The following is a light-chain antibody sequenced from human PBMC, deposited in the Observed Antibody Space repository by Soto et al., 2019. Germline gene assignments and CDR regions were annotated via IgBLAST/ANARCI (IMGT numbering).Light chain of an antibody. J-gene: IGKJ4*01. CDR1: QSITNY. Sequence: EIVLTQSPATLSLSPGESATLSCRASQSITNYLAWYQQKHGQAPRLLIYDASNRATGIPARFSGSGSGTDFTLTISSLEPEDFAVYYCQQRSNWPPLTFGGGTKVEIK. V-gene: IGKV3-11*01. CDR3: QQRSNWPPLT. CDR2: DAS.